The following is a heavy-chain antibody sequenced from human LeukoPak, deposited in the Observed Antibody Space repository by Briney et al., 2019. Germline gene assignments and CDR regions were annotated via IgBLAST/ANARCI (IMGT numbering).Heavy chain of an antibody. J-gene: IGHJ4*02. CDR1: GYSISSGYY. CDR2: IYHSGST. V-gene: IGHV4-38-2*02. D-gene: IGHD3-10*01. CDR3: ARRNYAALWFGEGDRVNPDY. Sequence: SETLSLTCTVSGYSISSGYYWGCIRQPPGQGLEWIGSIYHSGSTYYNPSLKSRVTISVDTSKNQFSLKLSSVTAADTAVYYCARRNYAALWFGEGDRVNPDYWGQGTLVTVSS.